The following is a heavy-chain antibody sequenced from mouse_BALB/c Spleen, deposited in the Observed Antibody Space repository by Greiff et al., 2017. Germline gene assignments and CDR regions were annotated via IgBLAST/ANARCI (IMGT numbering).Heavy chain of an antibody. CDR3: ARSRRYDRSDY. D-gene: IGHD2-14*01. Sequence: QVQLQQSGAELVRPGTSVKVSCKASGYAFTNYLIEWVKQRPGQGLEWIGVINPGSGGTNYNEKFKGKATLTADKSSSTAYMQLSSLTSDDSAVYFCARSRRYDRSDYWGQGTTLTVSS. CDR2: INPGSGGT. V-gene: IGHV1-54*01. J-gene: IGHJ2*01. CDR1: GYAFTNYL.